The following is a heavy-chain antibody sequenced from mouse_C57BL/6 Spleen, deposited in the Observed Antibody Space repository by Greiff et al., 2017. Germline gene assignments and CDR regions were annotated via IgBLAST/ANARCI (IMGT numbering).Heavy chain of an antibody. D-gene: IGHD1-1*01. CDR1: GYTFTSYW. Sequence: QVQLQQPGAELVKPGASVKLSCKASGYTFTSYWMQWVKQRPGKGLEWIGEIDPSDGDTNYNQKFKGKATLTVDTSSSTAYMQLSSLTSEDSAVYYCASHSGSMYFDFWGTGTTLTVSS. J-gene: IGHJ1*03. CDR3: ASHSGSMYFDF. V-gene: IGHV1-50*01. CDR2: IDPSDGDT.